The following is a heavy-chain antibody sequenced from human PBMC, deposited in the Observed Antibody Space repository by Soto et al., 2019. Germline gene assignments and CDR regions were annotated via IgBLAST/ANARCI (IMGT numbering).Heavy chain of an antibody. CDR2: IYHSGST. V-gene: IGHV4-30-2*01. CDR3: PSGGADYYDSSGYYLSPYYFDY. CDR1: GGSISSGGYS. D-gene: IGHD3-22*01. J-gene: IGHJ4*02. Sequence: QLQLQESGSGLVKPSQTLSLTCAVSGGSISSGGYSWSWIRQPPGKVLEWIGYIYHSGSTYYNPSRKIPCTISVATSTYLLPLKVSSVTAADTAVYYCPSGGADYYDSSGYYLSPYYFDYWGQGTLVTVSS.